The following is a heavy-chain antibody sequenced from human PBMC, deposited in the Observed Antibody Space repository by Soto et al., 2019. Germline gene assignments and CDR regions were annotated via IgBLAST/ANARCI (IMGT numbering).Heavy chain of an antibody. J-gene: IGHJ4*02. Sequence: QEQLVESGGGVVQPGRSLRLSCAASGFTFSDYAMHWVRQAPGKGLEWVAVIWHDGTNKYYADSVKGRFTISRDNSKNTLYMQMNSLRAEDTAVCYCTRPALLVTTFDYWGQGILVTVSS. CDR1: GFTFSDYA. CDR2: IWHDGTNK. CDR3: TRPALLVTTFDY. V-gene: IGHV3-33*01. D-gene: IGHD4-17*01.